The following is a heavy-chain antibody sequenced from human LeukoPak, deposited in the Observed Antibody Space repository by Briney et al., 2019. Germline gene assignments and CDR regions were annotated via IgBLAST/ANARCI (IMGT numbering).Heavy chain of an antibody. CDR2: ISYDGSNE. V-gene: IGHV3-30-3*01. Sequence: GGSLRLSCAASGFKFSTYAKHWVRQAPGKGLEWVAVISYDGSNEYYADSVKGRFTISRDNSKNTLYLQMNSLRAEDTAVYYCARDNYGMDVWGRGTTVTVSS. CDR1: GFKFSTYA. J-gene: IGHJ6*02. CDR3: ARDNYGMDV.